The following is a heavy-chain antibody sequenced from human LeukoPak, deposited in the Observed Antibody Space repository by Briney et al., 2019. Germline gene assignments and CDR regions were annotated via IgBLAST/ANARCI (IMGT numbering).Heavy chain of an antibody. J-gene: IGHJ4*02. CDR3: AKPPYFDNRGYKYYFDY. Sequence: GGPLRLSCAASGLTFSRYAIKWVRQAPGKGLEWVSSISSSGANTYYTDSVKGRFTISRDNSKNTLYLQMNSLRAEDTAVYYCAKPPYFDNRGYKYYFDYWGQGTLVTVSS. D-gene: IGHD3-22*01. CDR1: GLTFSRYA. V-gene: IGHV3-23*01. CDR2: ISSSGANT.